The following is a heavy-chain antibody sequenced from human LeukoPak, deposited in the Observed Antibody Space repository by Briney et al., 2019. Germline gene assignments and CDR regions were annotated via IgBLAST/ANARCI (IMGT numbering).Heavy chain of an antibody. J-gene: IGHJ4*02. CDR2: IYFSGST. CDR1: SGSISNTAYY. V-gene: IGHV4-39*01. D-gene: IGHD1-7*01. Sequence: SETLSLTCTVSSGSISNTAYYWGWIRQPPGKGLEWIATIYFSGSTYYIPSLKGRVTMSVDTSKNRFSLNLSSVTAADTAVYYCARHLRGTGSTRTPYYFDYWGQGALVTVSS. CDR3: ARHLRGTGSTRTPYYFDY.